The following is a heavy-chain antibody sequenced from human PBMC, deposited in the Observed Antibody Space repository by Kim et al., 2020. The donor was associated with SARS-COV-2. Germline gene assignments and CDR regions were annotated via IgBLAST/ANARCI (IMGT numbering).Heavy chain of an antibody. CDR2: ISQSGST. V-gene: IGHV4-34*01. Sequence: SETLSLTCAVYGGSFSGSYWSWIRQPPGKGLEWIGEISQSGSTNYNPSLKRRVTISQEKSKNQFSLKLSSVTAADTAVYYCAFDYGSGFFDYWGQGTLVTVSS. J-gene: IGHJ4*02. D-gene: IGHD3-10*01. CDR3: AFDYGSGFFDY. CDR1: GGSFSGSY.